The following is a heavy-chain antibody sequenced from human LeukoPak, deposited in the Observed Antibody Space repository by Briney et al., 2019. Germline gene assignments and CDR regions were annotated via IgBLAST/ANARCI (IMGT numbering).Heavy chain of an antibody. V-gene: IGHV4-31*03. Sequence: TLSLTCTVSGGSISSGGYYWSWIRQHPGKGLEWIRYIYYSGSTYYNPSLKSRVTISVDTSKNQFSLKLRSVTAADTAVYYCARALHYYDSSGYYKSLYYFDYWGQGTLVTVSS. CDR2: IYYSGST. J-gene: IGHJ4*02. CDR1: GGSISSGGYY. D-gene: IGHD3-22*01. CDR3: ARALHYYDSSGYYKSLYYFDY.